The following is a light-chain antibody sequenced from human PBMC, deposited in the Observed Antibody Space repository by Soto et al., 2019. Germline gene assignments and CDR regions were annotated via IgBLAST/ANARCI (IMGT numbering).Light chain of an antibody. CDR2: EAS. V-gene: IGKV1-5*03. J-gene: IGKJ1*01. CDR3: QQYTSYPWT. CDR1: QSIRYW. Sequence: EIRVSQSPSTLSASVGDRATITCRASQSIRYWLAWLQQKPGKAPRLLIYEASRIESGVPSRFSGSGSGTEFTLTISRLQPDDFATYYCQQYTSYPWTFAQGTKVAIK.